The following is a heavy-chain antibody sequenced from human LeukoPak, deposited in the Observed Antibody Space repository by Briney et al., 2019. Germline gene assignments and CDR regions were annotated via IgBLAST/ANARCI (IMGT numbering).Heavy chain of an antibody. Sequence: SETLSLTCTVSGGSISSSSYYWGWIRQPPGKGLEWIGSIYYSGSTYYNPSLKSRVTISVDTSKNQFSLKLSSVTAADTAVYYCATTYEGCFDYWGQGTLVTVSS. D-gene: IGHD2-8*01. J-gene: IGHJ4*02. V-gene: IGHV4-39*01. CDR1: GGSISSSSYY. CDR3: ATTYEGCFDY. CDR2: IYYSGST.